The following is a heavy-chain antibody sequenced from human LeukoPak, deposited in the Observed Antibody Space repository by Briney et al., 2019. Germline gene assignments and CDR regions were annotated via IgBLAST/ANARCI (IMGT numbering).Heavy chain of an antibody. CDR3: ARDVVTTGAYYFDY. CDR2: ISSSSSYI. Sequence: GGSLRLSCAASGFTFSSYSMNWVRQAPGKGLEWISSISSSSSYIYYADSVKGRFTISRDNAKNSLYLQMNSLRAEDTAVYYCARDVVTTGAYYFDYWGQGTLVTVSS. D-gene: IGHD2-21*02. J-gene: IGHJ4*02. CDR1: GFTFSSYS. V-gene: IGHV3-21*01.